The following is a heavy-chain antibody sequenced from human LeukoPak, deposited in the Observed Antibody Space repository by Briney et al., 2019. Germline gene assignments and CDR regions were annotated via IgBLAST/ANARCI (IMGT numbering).Heavy chain of an antibody. CDR3: ARSGYCSGTSCYAEGLDY. V-gene: IGHV1-18*01. J-gene: IGHJ4*02. D-gene: IGHD2-2*01. CDR1: GYTFTSYG. Sequence: ASVKVSCKASGYTFTSYGITWVRQAPGQGLEWMGGISGNNGNTVYAQMFQGRVTMTTDTSTSTAYMELRSLRSDDTAVYYCARSGYCSGTSCYAEGLDYWGQGTLVTVSS. CDR2: ISGNNGNT.